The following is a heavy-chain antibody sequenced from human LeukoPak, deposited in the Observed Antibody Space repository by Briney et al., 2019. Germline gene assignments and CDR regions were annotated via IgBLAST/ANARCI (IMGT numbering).Heavy chain of an antibody. CDR1: GFTFSSYA. J-gene: IGHJ1*01. CDR2: ISGSGGST. CDR3: AQDGKDYDSSAPEYFQH. Sequence: GGSLRLSCAASGFTFSSYAMSWVRQAPGKGLEWVSGISGSGGSTYYADSVKGRFTISRDNSKNTLYLQMNSLRAEDTAVYHCAQDGKDYDSSAPEYFQHWGQGTLVTVSS. D-gene: IGHD3-22*01. V-gene: IGHV3-23*01.